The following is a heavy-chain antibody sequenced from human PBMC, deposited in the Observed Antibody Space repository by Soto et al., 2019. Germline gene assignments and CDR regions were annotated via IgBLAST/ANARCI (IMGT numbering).Heavy chain of an antibody. Sequence: PSETLTITCAVYGGSFSGYYWSWIRQPPGKGLEWIGEINHSGSTNYNPSLKSRVTISVDTSKNQFSLKLSSVTAADTAVYYCARGSDTAMVPFDYWGQGTLVTVSS. D-gene: IGHD5-18*01. CDR1: GGSFSGYY. CDR2: INHSGST. J-gene: IGHJ4*02. V-gene: IGHV4-34*01. CDR3: ARGSDTAMVPFDY.